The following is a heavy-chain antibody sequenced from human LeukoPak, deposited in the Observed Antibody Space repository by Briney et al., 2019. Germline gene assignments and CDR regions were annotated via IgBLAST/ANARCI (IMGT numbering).Heavy chain of an antibody. J-gene: IGHJ4*02. V-gene: IGHV3-30*02. CDR3: AKLNADYYSSGIVDY. Sequence: GGSLRLSCAASGFTSSGYDIHWVRQAPGKGPEWLAHDGSNNFYADSVKGRFTISRDNSKNTLYLQMNSLRAEDTAVYYCAKLNADYYSSGIVDYWGQGTLVTVSS. CDR1: GFTSSGYD. CDR2: DGSNN. D-gene: IGHD3-10*01.